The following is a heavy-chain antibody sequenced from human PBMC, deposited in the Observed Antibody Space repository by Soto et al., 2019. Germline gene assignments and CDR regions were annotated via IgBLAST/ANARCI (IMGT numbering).Heavy chain of an antibody. Sequence: EVQLVESGGGLVKPGRSLRLSCTASGFTFGDYAMSRFRQAPGKGLEWVGFIRSKAYGGTTVYAASVKGRFTISRDDSKSIAYLQMYSLKTEDTAVYYCTTNYYDSSGYDNWFDPWGQGTLVTVSP. CDR1: GFTFGDYA. V-gene: IGHV3-49*05. J-gene: IGHJ5*02. D-gene: IGHD3-22*01. CDR2: IRSKAYGGTT. CDR3: TTNYYDSSGYDNWFDP.